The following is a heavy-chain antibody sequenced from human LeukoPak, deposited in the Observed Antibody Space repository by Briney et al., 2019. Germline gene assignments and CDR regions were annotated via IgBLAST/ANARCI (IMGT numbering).Heavy chain of an antibody. V-gene: IGHV3-23*01. CDR1: GFTFSSYD. CDR3: AKVGGWELREALDY. J-gene: IGHJ4*02. Sequence: GGSLRLSCAASGFTFSSYDMSWVRQAPGKGLEWVSGISGSGGNTYYADSVKGRFTISRDNSKNTLYLQMNSLRAEDTALYYCAKVGGWELREALDYWGQGTLVTVSS. D-gene: IGHD1-26*01. CDR2: ISGSGGNT.